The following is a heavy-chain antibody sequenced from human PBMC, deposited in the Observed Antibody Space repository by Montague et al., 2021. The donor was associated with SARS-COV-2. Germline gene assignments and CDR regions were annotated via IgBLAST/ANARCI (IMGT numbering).Heavy chain of an antibody. CDR2: INHSGTT. CDR3: ARWDPQTLTLIGLRGKSASDY. J-gene: IGHJ4*02. D-gene: IGHD4-23*01. CDR1: GGSFSGYY. Sequence: SKTLSLTCAVYGGSFSGYYWTWIRQSPGKGLEWIAEINHSGTTNYNFNPSLRSRVTISADTSKSQFSLKLSSVTAADTGVYYCARWDPQTLTLIGLRGKSASDYWGQGTLVTVSS. V-gene: IGHV4-34*01.